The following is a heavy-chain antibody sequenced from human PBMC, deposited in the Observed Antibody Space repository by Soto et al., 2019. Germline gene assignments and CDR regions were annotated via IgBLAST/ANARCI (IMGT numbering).Heavy chain of an antibody. D-gene: IGHD3-22*01. V-gene: IGHV1-18*01. CDR3: ARGPTDYHAISGNYFLDY. CDR1: GYSFITYG. CDR2: ISTYNGNT. J-gene: IGHJ4*02. Sequence: QVQLVQSGAEVKKPGASVKVSCQVSGYSFITYGVSWVRQAPGQGLDWMGWISTYNGNTKYAERLQGRVTMTTDTTTSTAYMELRSLRTDDTAVYYCARGPTDYHAISGNYFLDYWGQGTLVTVSS.